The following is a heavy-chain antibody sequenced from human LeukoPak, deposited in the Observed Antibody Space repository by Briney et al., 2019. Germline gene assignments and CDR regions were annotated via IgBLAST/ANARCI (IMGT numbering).Heavy chain of an antibody. V-gene: IGHV3-53*01. J-gene: IGHJ4*02. CDR2: IYSDNT. CDR1: GFTFSSYG. Sequence: QPGETLKLSCAASGFTFSSYGMSWVRQAPGKGLEWVSFIYSDNTHYSDSVKGRFTISRDNSKNTLYLQMNSLRAEDTAVYYCARRAGAYSHPYDYWGQGTLVTVSS. CDR3: ARRAGAYSHPYDY. D-gene: IGHD4/OR15-4a*01.